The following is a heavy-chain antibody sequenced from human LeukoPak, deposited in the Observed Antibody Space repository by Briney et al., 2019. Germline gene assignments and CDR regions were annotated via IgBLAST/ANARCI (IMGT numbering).Heavy chain of an antibody. CDR2: ADPEDGET. CDR1: GYTFTDYY. J-gene: IGHJ3*02. D-gene: IGHD3-22*01. Sequence: ASVKISCKVSGYTFTDYYMHWVQQAPGKGLEWMGLADPEDGETIYAEKFQGRVTITADTSTDTAYMELSSLRSEDTAVYYCATDLRVTMIVGAFDIWGQGTMVTVSS. CDR3: ATDLRVTMIVGAFDI. V-gene: IGHV1-69-2*01.